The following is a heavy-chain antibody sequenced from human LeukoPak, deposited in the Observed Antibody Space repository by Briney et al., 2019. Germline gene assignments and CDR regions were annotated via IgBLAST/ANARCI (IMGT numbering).Heavy chain of an antibody. D-gene: IGHD6-13*01. CDR2: INHSGNT. CDR1: GGSFSGYY. J-gene: IGHJ4*02. V-gene: IGHV4-34*01. Sequence: SETLSLTCAVYGGSFSGYYWSWIRQPPGKGLEWIGEINHSGNTNYNPSLKSRLTISVDTSKNQPSLKLSSVTAADTAVYYCARVAAAGMIWGRGTLVTVSS. CDR3: ARVAAAGMI.